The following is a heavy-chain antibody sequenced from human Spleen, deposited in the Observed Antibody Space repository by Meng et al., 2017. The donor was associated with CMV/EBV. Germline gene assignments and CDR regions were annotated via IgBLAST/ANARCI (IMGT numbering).Heavy chain of an antibody. V-gene: IGHV3-7*01. CDR1: GFTLSSYW. J-gene: IGHJ4*02. CDR3: AREGSYYGPFDY. D-gene: IGHD1-26*01. CDR2: IKQDGSEK. Sequence: GGSLRLSCAASGFTLSSYWMSWVCQAPGKGLEWVAKIKQDGSEKYYVDSVKGRLTISRDNAKNSVYLQMNSLRAEDTAVYYCAREGSYYGPFDYWGQGTLVTVSS.